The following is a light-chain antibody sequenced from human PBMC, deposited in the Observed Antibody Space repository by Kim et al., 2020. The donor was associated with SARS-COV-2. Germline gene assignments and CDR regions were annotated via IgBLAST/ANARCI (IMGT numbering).Light chain of an antibody. J-gene: IGLJ3*02. CDR3: QVWDSSSDHWV. Sequence: APGKTDRITCGGNNIGGKSVHWYQQKPGQAPVLVIYYDSGRPSGIPERLSGSNSGNTATLTLSSVEAGDEADYYCQVWDSSSDHWVFGGGTQLTVL. CDR1: NIGGKS. CDR2: YDS. V-gene: IGLV3-21*04.